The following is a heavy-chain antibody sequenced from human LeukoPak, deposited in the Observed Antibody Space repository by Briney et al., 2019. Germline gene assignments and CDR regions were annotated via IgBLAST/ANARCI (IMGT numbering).Heavy chain of an antibody. V-gene: IGHV3-30*18. J-gene: IGHJ6*02. Sequence: GGSLRLSCAASRFTFSSYGMHWVRQAPGKGLEWVAFISYDGINKYYADSVKGRFTISRDNSKNTLFLQMNSLRAEDTAVYYCAKGPYSSGSDYGMDVWGQGTTVTVSS. CDR2: ISYDGINK. CDR3: AKGPYSSGSDYGMDV. D-gene: IGHD5-18*01. CDR1: RFTFSSYG.